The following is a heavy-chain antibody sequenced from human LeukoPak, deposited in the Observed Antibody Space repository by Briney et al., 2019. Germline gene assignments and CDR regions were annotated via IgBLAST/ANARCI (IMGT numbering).Heavy chain of an antibody. CDR1: GFTFSSYA. V-gene: IGHV3-30-3*01. J-gene: IGHJ6*03. CDR2: ISYDGSNK. Sequence: PGGSLRLSCAASGFTFSSYAMHWVRQAPGKGLEWVAVISYDGSNKYYADSVKGRFTISRDNSKNTLYLQMNSLRAEDTAVYYCARGITIFGVVIDYYYYYMDVWGKGTTVTVSS. D-gene: IGHD3-3*01. CDR3: ARGITIFGVVIDYYYYYMDV.